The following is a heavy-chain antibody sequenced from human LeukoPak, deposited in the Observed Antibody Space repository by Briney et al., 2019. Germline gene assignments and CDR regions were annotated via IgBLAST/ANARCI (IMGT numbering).Heavy chain of an antibody. D-gene: IGHD1-26*01. Sequence: GATVKLSCKASGYTFTDYYIHWVQQAPGQGLEWMGRIDPEDGGTIYAESFQGRVTITADTSTYTTYMELSSLRSEDTAVYYCATLDAVGPSTGYWGQGALVTVSS. CDR1: GYTFTDYY. CDR2: IDPEDGGT. CDR3: ATLDAVGPSTGY. J-gene: IGHJ4*02. V-gene: IGHV1-69-2*01.